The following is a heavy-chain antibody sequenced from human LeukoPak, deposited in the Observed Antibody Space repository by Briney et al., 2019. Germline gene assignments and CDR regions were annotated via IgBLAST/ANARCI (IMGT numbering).Heavy chain of an antibody. CDR1: GFSFSSYA. J-gene: IGHJ4*02. V-gene: IGHV3-48*04. D-gene: IGHD3-9*01. CDR2: ISSSDSTR. CDR3: GREAPGFLDY. Sequence: GGSLRLSCAASGFSFSSYAMNWVRQAPGKGLEWISYISSSDSTRYYADSVKGRFTISRDNAKNSLYLQMNNMRAEDTAVYYCGREAPGFLDYWGQGTLVTVSS.